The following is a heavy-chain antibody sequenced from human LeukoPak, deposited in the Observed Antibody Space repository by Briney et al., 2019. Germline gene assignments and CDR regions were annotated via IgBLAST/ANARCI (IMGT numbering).Heavy chain of an antibody. CDR3: ARAKDIVVVVAAQPFDY. V-gene: IGHV3-30-3*01. J-gene: IGHJ4*02. CDR2: ISYDGSNK. D-gene: IGHD2-15*01. CDR1: GFTFSSYA. Sequence: PGGSLRLSCAASGFTFSSYAMHWVRQAPGKGLEWVAVISYDGSNKYYADSVKGRFTISRDNSKNTLYLQMNSLRAEDTAVYYCARAKDIVVVVAAQPFDYWGQGTLVTVSS.